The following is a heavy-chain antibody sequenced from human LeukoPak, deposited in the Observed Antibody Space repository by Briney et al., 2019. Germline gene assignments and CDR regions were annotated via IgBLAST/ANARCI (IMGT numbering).Heavy chain of an antibody. V-gene: IGHV3-23*01. CDR1: GFTFSSYA. D-gene: IGHD1-7*01. CDR2: ISGSGGST. CDR3: ASVGFNWNYVNGSTPFDY. J-gene: IGHJ4*02. Sequence: GGSLRLSCAASGFTFSSYAMSWVRQAPGKGLEWVSAISGSGGSTYYADSVKGRFTISRDNSKNTLYLQMNSLRAEDTAVYYCASVGFNWNYVNGSTPFDYWGQGTLVTVSS.